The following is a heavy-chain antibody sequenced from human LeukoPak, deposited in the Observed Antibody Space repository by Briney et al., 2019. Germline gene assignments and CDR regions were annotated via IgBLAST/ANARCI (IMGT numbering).Heavy chain of an antibody. V-gene: IGHV1-8*03. Sequence: ASVKVSCKASGYTFTSYDINWVRQATGQGLEWMGWMNPNSGNTGYAQKFQGRVTITTDESTSTAYMELSSLRSEDTAVYYCARRGSSSWYGAFDIWGQGTMVTVSS. D-gene: IGHD6-13*01. CDR1: GYTFTSYD. J-gene: IGHJ3*02. CDR2: MNPNSGNT. CDR3: ARRGSSSWYGAFDI.